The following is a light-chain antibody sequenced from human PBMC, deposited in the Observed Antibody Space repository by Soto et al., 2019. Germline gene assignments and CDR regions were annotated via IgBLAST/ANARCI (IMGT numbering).Light chain of an antibody. CDR1: QSVSSN. CDR2: GAS. V-gene: IGKV3-15*01. Sequence: EIVMTQSPATLSVSPGERATLSCRASQSVSSNLAWYQQKPGQAPRLLMYGASTRATGIPARFSGSGSGTEFTLTISSLQSEDFAVYYXHQYNKWPSFTFGGGTKVEIK. CDR3: HQYNKWPSFT. J-gene: IGKJ4*01.